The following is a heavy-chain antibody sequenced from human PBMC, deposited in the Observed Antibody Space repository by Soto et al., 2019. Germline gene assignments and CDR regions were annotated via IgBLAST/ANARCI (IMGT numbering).Heavy chain of an antibody. D-gene: IGHD3-16*01. CDR3: ARAISSGGRFSGMDV. J-gene: IGHJ6*02. CDR1: GGTFSSNT. V-gene: IGHV1-69*02. Sequence: QVQLVQSGAEVKKPGSSVRVSCKASGGTFSSNTLRWVRQAPGQGLEWMGRITPVLDMADYEQKFQDRLTITADKSTTTVYMELGSLRSEDTAIYYCARAISSGGRFSGMDVWGQGTTVTVSS. CDR2: ITPVLDMA.